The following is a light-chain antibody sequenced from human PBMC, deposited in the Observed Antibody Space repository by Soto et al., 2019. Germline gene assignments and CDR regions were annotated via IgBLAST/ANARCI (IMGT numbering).Light chain of an antibody. CDR1: SSDVGAYNY. V-gene: IGLV2-11*01. J-gene: IGLJ1*01. CDR3: FSYDGDYTAV. CDR2: DVT. Sequence: QSALTQPRSVSGSPGQSVTISCTGTSSDVGAYNYVSWYQQHPGKAPKLMIFDVTERPSGVPDRFSGSKSGNSASLTISGLQAVDEDDYYCFSYDGDYTAVFGTGTKLTVL.